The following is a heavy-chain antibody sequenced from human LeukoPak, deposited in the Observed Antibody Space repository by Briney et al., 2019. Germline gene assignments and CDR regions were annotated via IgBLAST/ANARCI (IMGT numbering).Heavy chain of an antibody. CDR2: IIPILGIA. V-gene: IGHV1-69*04. D-gene: IGHD6-6*01. CDR3: ARGLDSSSYAFDI. J-gene: IGHJ3*02. CDR1: GGTFSSYA. Sequence: SVKVSCKASGGTFSSYAISWVRQAPGQGLEWMGRIIPILGIANYAQKFQGRVTITADKSTSTAYMELSSLRSEDTAVYYCARGLDSSSYAFDIWGQGTMVTVSS.